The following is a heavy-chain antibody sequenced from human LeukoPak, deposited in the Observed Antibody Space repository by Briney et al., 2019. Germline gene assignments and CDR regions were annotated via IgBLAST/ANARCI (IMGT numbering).Heavy chain of an antibody. CDR2: IKEDGSAK. CDR1: GFTFSTDW. J-gene: IGHJ4*02. V-gene: IGHV3-7*01. CDR3: ARRGDDFDY. Sequence: GGSLRLSCAASGFTFSTDWMSWVRQAPGKGLEWVANIKEDGSAKYYVDSVKGRFTISRDNAKNSLYLQMNSLRAEDTAVYYCARRGDDFDYWGQGTLVTVSS. D-gene: IGHD3-10*01.